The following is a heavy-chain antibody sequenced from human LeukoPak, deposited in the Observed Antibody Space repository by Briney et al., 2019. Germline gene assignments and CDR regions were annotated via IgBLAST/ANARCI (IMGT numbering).Heavy chain of an antibody. CDR1: DGSMTNYH. CDR3: ARGSDGYRFDP. Sequence: SETLSLTCTVSDGSMTNYHWTWIRQSPGRAPEYIGYIYNIETTNYNPSLKSRVTVSVDMSKKQFSLRLNSVTAADTAVYYCARGSDGYRFDPWGQGILVTVSS. V-gene: IGHV4-59*13. D-gene: IGHD5-18*01. J-gene: IGHJ5*02. CDR2: IYNIETT.